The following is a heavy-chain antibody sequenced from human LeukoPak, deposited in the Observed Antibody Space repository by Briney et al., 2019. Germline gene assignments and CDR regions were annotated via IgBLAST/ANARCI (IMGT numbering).Heavy chain of an antibody. Sequence: TPSETLSLTCTVSGGSISSGGYYWSWIRQHPGKGLEWIGYIYYSGSTYYNPSLKSRVTISVDTSKNQFSLKLSSVTAADTAVYYCARQVYYYGSGSYYYFDYWGQGTLVTVSS. CDR2: IYYSGST. J-gene: IGHJ4*02. CDR1: GGSISSGGYY. V-gene: IGHV4-39*01. CDR3: ARQVYYYGSGSYYYFDY. D-gene: IGHD3-10*01.